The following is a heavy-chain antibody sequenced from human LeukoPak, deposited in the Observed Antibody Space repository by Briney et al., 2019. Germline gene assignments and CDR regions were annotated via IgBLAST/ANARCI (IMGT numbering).Heavy chain of an antibody. Sequence: SETLSLTRTVSGDSISSGDYYWSWIRQPAGKGLERIGYIYYSGSTYYNPSLKSRVTISVDTSKNQFSLKLSSVTAADTAVYYCARVQDNGDHGAFDIWGQGTMVTVSS. J-gene: IGHJ3*02. CDR3: ARVQDNGDHGAFDI. V-gene: IGHV4-30-4*07. D-gene: IGHD4-17*01. CDR1: GDSISSGDYY. CDR2: IYYSGST.